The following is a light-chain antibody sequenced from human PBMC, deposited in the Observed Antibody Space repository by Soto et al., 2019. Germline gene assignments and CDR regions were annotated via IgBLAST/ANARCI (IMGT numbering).Light chain of an antibody. CDR1: QSISSY. Sequence: DIQMTQSPSSLSASVGDRVTITCRARQSISSYLNWYQQKPGKAPKLLIYAASSLQSGVPSRFSGSGSGTYFTLTISSLQPEDFATYYCQQSYSTPRFGPGTKVDIK. J-gene: IGKJ3*01. CDR3: QQSYSTPR. CDR2: AAS. V-gene: IGKV1-39*01.